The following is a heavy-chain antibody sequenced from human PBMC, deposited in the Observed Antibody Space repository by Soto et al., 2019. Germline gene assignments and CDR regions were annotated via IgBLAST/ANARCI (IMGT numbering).Heavy chain of an antibody. V-gene: IGHV3-23*01. J-gene: IGHJ4*02. CDR1: GFTFSSSA. CDR2: ISGSGGST. CDR3: AKGPDIVVVVAAAFFDY. D-gene: IGHD2-15*01. Sequence: EVQLLESGGGLVQPGGSLRLSCAASGFTFSSSAMSWVRQAPGQGLEWVSAISGSGGSTYYADPVKGRFTISRDNSKNTLYLQMNSLRAEDTAVYYCAKGPDIVVVVAAAFFDYWGQGTMVTVSS.